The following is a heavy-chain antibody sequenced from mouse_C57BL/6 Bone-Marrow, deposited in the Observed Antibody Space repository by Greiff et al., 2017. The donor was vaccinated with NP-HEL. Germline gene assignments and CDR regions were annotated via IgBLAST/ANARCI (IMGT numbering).Heavy chain of an antibody. CDR2: INYDGSST. Sequence: EVKLMESEGGLVQPGSSMKLSCTASGFTFSDYYMAWVRQVPEKGLEWVANINYDGSSTYYLDSLKSRFIISRDNAKNILYLQMSSLKSEDTATYYCAILHYAMDYWGQGTSVTVSS. CDR3: AILHYAMDY. V-gene: IGHV5-16*01. CDR1: GFTFSDYY. J-gene: IGHJ4*01.